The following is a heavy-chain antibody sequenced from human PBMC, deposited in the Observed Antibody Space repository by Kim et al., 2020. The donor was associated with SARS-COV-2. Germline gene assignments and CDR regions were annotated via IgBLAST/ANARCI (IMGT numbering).Heavy chain of an antibody. D-gene: IGHD6-19*01. V-gene: IGHV4-34*01. Sequence: LTCRVTISVDTSKNQFSLKLGSVTAADTAVYYCARDEYSSGWYGQKCYFDDWGQGTLVTVSS. CDR3: ARDEYSSGWYGQKCYFDD. J-gene: IGHJ4*02.